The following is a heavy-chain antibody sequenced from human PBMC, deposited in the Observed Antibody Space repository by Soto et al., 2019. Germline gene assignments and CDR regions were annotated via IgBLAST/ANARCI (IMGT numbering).Heavy chain of an antibody. Sequence: GXSMRLSCAASGFTVSSNYMSWFRQAPGKGLEWVSVIYSGGSTYYADSVKGRFTISRDNSKNTLYLQMNSLRAEDTAVYYCARDLSYYGMDVWGQGTTVTVSS. CDR2: IYSGGST. CDR3: ARDLSYYGMDV. CDR1: GFTVSSNY. J-gene: IGHJ6*02. V-gene: IGHV3-53*01.